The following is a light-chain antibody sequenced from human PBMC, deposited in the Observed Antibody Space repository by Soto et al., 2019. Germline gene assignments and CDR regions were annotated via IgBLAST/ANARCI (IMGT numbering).Light chain of an antibody. J-gene: IGKJ3*01. Sequence: DIQMTQSPSALSASVGDRVTITCRASQSISSWLAWYQQKPGKAPNLLISKASSLESGVPSRFSGSGSGTEFTLTISSLQPDAFATYYCQQYNTFPFTFGPGTKVDIK. V-gene: IGKV1-5*03. CDR2: KAS. CDR1: QSISSW. CDR3: QQYNTFPFT.